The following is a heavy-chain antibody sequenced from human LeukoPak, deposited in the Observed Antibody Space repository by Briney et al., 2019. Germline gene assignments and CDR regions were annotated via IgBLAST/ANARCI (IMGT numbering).Heavy chain of an antibody. CDR3: ATSPMVRGVLGPLGY. Sequence: VASVKVSCKVSGYTLTELSMHWVRQAPGKGLEWMGGFDPEDGETIYAQKFQGRVTMTEDTSTDTAYMELSSLRSEDTAVYYCATSPMVRGVLGPLGYWGQGTLATVSS. CDR1: GYTLTELS. V-gene: IGHV1-24*01. J-gene: IGHJ4*02. D-gene: IGHD3-10*01. CDR2: FDPEDGET.